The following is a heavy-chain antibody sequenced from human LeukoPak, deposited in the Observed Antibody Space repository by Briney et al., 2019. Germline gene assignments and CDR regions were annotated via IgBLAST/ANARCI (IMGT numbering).Heavy chain of an antibody. V-gene: IGHV4-59*05. CDR2: IYYSGST. J-gene: IGHJ5*02. CDR3: ARRHLRSNWFDP. D-gene: IGHD4-17*01. CDR1: GGSISSYY. Sequence: SETLSLTCTVSGGSISSYYWSWIRQPAGKGLEWIGSIYYSGSTYYNPSLKSRVTISVDTSKNQFSLKLSSVTAADTAVYYCARRHLRSNWFDPWGQGTLVAVSS.